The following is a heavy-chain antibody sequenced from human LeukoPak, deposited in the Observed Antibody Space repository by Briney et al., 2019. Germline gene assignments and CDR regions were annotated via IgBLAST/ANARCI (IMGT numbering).Heavy chain of an antibody. V-gene: IGHV1-46*04. CDR1: GYTFTSYY. D-gene: IGHD3-16*02. CDR3: ILMITLGGVIAPFDY. J-gene: IGHJ4*02. CDR2: INPSGGST. Sequence: ASVKVSCKASGYTFTSYYMHWVRQAPGQGLEWMGIINPSGGSTSYADSVKGRFTISRDNSKNTLYLQMNSLRAEDTAVYYCILMITLGGVIAPFDYWGQGTLVTVSS.